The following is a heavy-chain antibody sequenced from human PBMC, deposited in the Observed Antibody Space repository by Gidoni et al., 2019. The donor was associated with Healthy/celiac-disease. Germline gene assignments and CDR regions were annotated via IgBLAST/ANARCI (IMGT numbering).Heavy chain of an antibody. CDR2: IYHSGST. D-gene: IGHD3-22*01. Sequence: QLQLQESGSGLVKPYQTLSLTCAVSGGSLSSGGSSWSWIRQPPGKGLEWIGYIYHSGSTYYNPSLKSRVTISVDRSKNQFSLKLSSVTAADTAVYYCARGEPYYYDSSGYYHGMDVWGQGTTVTVSS. V-gene: IGHV4-30-2*01. J-gene: IGHJ6*02. CDR1: GGSLSSGGSS. CDR3: ARGEPYYYDSSGYYHGMDV.